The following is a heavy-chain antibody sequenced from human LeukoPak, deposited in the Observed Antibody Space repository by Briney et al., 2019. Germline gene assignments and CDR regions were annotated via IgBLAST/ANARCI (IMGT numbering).Heavy chain of an antibody. CDR1: GFTFSSYW. V-gene: IGHV3-7*01. D-gene: IGHD6-13*01. CDR2: IKQDGSEK. CDR3: ARYRGHSTTWAYFFDY. J-gene: IGHJ4*02. Sequence: PGGSLRLSCAASGFTFSSYWMSWVRQAPGKGLEWVANIKQDGSEKYYVDSVKGRFTISRDNTKNSLYLQMNSLRAEDTAVYYCARYRGHSTTWAYFFDYWGQGTLVTVSS.